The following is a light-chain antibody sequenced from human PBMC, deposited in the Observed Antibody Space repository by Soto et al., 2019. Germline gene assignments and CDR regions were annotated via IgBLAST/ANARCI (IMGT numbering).Light chain of an antibody. CDR1: SSDVGGYNY. V-gene: IGLV2-8*01. Sequence: QSALTQPPSASGSPGQSVTISCTGTSSDVGGYNYVSWYQQHPGKAPKLMIYEVSKRPSGVPDRFSGSKSGNTASLTVSGLQAEDEADYYCRSYAGSNNYVFAPGTKL. CDR3: RSYAGSNNYV. J-gene: IGLJ1*01. CDR2: EVS.